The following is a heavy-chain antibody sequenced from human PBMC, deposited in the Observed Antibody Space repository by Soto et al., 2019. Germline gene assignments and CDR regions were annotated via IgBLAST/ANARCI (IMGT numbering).Heavy chain of an antibody. D-gene: IGHD6-19*01. CDR2: MNPNSGNT. V-gene: IGHV1-8*01. CDR3: ARGGTAVATRPLDY. Sequence: QVQLVQSGAEVKKPGASVKVSCKASGYTFTTYDINWVRQATGQGLEWMAWMNPNSGNTGYAQKFQDRVTMTRATSISTAYMELSGLTSEDTAVYYCARGGTAVATRPLDYWGQGTLVTVSS. J-gene: IGHJ4*02. CDR1: GYTFTTYD.